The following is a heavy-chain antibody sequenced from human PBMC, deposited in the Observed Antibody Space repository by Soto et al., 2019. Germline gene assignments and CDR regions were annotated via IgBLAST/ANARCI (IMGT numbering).Heavy chain of an antibody. Sequence: PGGSLRLSCVASGFTFSNYAMHWVRQAPGKGLEWVALIWYDGSNKYYADSVKGRFTISRDNPKNTLYLQMNNLRAEDTAVYYCAREAYSSGWYWFDPWGQGTLVTVSS. CDR2: IWYDGSNK. V-gene: IGHV3-33*01. CDR3: AREAYSSGWYWFDP. CDR1: GFTFSNYA. J-gene: IGHJ5*02. D-gene: IGHD6-19*01.